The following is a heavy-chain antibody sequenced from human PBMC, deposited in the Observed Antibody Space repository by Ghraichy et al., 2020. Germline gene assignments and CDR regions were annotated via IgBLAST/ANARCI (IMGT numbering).Heavy chain of an antibody. Sequence: GGSLRLSCAASGFTFITYGMSWVRQAPGKGLEWVSAISGNSDTTHYAHSVKGRFTISRDSSKNILYMQMNSLRADDTAVYYCARDSFNYNAKNEDGFDVWGQGTMVTVSS. J-gene: IGHJ3*01. CDR1: GFTFITYG. V-gene: IGHV3-23*01. D-gene: IGHD1-14*01. CDR2: ISGNSDTT. CDR3: ARDSFNYNAKNEDGFDV.